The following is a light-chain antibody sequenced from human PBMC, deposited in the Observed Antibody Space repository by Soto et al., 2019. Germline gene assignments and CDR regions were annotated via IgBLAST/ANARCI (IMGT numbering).Light chain of an antibody. CDR2: GAS. V-gene: IGKV3-15*01. CDR3: QQYNNWPLT. J-gene: IGKJ4*01. CDR1: QSVSSN. Sequence: EILMTQSPATLSASPGERATLYCRASQSVSSNLAWYQQKPGQAPKLLIYGASTRATGIPARFSGSGSGTEFTLTISSLQSEDFAVYYCQQYNNWPLTFGGGTKVDNK.